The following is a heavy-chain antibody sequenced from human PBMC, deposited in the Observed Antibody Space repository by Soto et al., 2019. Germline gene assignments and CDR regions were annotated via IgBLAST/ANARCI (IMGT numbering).Heavy chain of an antibody. V-gene: IGHV4-31*03. CDR3: ARGNFWSGYSDYYYYYMDV. J-gene: IGHJ6*03. CDR1: GGSISSGGYY. CDR2: VYYSGST. D-gene: IGHD3-3*01. Sequence: PSETLSLTCTVSGGSISSGGYYWSWIRQHPGKGLEWIGYVYYSGSTYYNPSLKSRVTISVDTSKNQLSLKLSSVTAADTAVYYCARGNFWSGYSDYYYYYMDVWGKGTTVTVSS.